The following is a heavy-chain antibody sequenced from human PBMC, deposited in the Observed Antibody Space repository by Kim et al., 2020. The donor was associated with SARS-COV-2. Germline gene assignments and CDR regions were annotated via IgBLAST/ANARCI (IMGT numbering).Heavy chain of an antibody. CDR2: IYYSGST. J-gene: IGHJ4*01. D-gene: IGHD1-7*01. CDR1: GGSISSSTYY. V-gene: IGHV4-39*07. Sequence: SETLSLTCTVSGGSISSSTYYWGWIRQPPGKGLEWIGHIYYSGSTNHNPSLKSRVTISADTSKNQFSLKLRSVTAADTAVYFCARACNLNYGEKLDY. CDR3: ARACNLNYGEKLDY.